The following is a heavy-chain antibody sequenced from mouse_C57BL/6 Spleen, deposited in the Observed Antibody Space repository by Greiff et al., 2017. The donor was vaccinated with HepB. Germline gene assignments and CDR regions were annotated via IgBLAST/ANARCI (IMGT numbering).Heavy chain of an antibody. D-gene: IGHD2-10*02. J-gene: IGHJ1*03. CDR3: ARGWYGNWYFDV. V-gene: IGHV1-61*01. CDR2: IYPSDSET. CDR1: GYTFTSYW. Sequence: QVQLQQPGAELVRPGSSVKLSCKASGYTFTSYWMDWVKQRPGQGLEWIGNIYPSDSETHYNQKFKDKATLTVDKSSSTAYMQLSSLTSEDSAVYYGARGWYGNWYFDVWGTGTTVTVSS.